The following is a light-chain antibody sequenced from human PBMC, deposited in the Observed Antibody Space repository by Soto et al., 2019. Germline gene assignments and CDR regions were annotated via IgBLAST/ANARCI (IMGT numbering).Light chain of an antibody. CDR1: RSNIGRNY. V-gene: IGLV1-51*01. CDR3: ATWDTSLSMV. J-gene: IGLJ2*01. Sequence: QSVLMQPPSVSAAPGQKGTISCSGSRSNIGRNYVSWYQQLQGTAPKLLIYVNDKRPAGIPDRFAGSKSGASASLDITGLQIGDEADYFCATWDTSLSMVFGGGTKLTVL. CDR2: VND.